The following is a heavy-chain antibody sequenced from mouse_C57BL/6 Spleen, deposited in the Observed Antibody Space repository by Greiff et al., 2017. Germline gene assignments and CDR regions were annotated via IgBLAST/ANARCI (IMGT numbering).Heavy chain of an antibody. CDR3: ALYYYGSSDAMDY. V-gene: IGHV5-4*01. Sequence: DVHLVESGGGLVKPGGSLKLSCAASGFTFSSYAMSWVRQTPEKRLEWVATISDGGSYTYYPDNVKGRFTISRDNAKNNLYLQMSHLKSEDTAMYYCALYYYGSSDAMDYWGQGTSVTVSS. J-gene: IGHJ4*01. CDR1: GFTFSSYA. D-gene: IGHD1-1*01. CDR2: ISDGGSYT.